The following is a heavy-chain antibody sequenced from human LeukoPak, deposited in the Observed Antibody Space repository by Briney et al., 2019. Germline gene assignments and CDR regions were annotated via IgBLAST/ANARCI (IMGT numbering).Heavy chain of an antibody. D-gene: IGHD2-2*02. J-gene: IGHJ4*02. CDR2: IRPGDGSR. CDR3: ATDQASDIVVVPAAKPIDY. V-gene: IGHV1-46*01. Sequence: ASVKVSCKPSGYTSTNSYIHWVRQAPGQGLEWMGIIRPGDGSRDYAEKFQGRVTVTSDTSTSTVYMDLSSLRSEDTAVYYCATDQASDIVVVPAAKPIDYWGQGTLVTVSS. CDR1: GYTSTNSY.